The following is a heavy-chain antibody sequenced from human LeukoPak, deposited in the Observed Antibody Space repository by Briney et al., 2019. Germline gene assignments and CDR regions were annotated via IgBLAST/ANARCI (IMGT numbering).Heavy chain of an antibody. D-gene: IGHD2-2*01. Sequence: PGGSLRLSCAASGFTVSSNEMSWVRQAPGKGLEWVSSISGGSTYYADSRKGRFTISRDNSKNTLHLQMNSLRAEDTAVYYCAKDRCSSTSCLDYYYYYMDVWGKGTTVTVSS. CDR1: GFTVSSNE. CDR2: ISGGST. V-gene: IGHV3-38-3*01. J-gene: IGHJ6*03. CDR3: AKDRCSSTSCLDYYYYYMDV.